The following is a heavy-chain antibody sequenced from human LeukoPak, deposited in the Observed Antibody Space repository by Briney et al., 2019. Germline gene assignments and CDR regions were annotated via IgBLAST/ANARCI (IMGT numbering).Heavy chain of an antibody. Sequence: GGSLRLSCAASGFTFSTYYMSWVRQAPGKGLEWVANINQDGSDKFYADSVKGRFTISRDNAKNSLYLQMDSLRAEDTAVYYCARDQSKGSSSGSLFDYWGQGTLVTASS. D-gene: IGHD5-18*01. V-gene: IGHV3-7*01. CDR2: INQDGSDK. J-gene: IGHJ4*02. CDR3: ARDQSKGSSSGSLFDY. CDR1: GFTFSTYY.